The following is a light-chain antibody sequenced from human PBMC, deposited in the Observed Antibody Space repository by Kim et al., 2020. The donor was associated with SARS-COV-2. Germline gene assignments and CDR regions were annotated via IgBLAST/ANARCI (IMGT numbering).Light chain of an antibody. V-gene: IGKV3-20*01. Sequence: SPGERATRSCRASQSVSSSYLAWYQQKPGQAPRLRIYGASSRATGIPDRFSGSGSGTDFTLTISRLEPEDFAVYYCQQYGRSPFTFGPGTKVDIK. CDR3: QQYGRSPFT. J-gene: IGKJ3*01. CDR1: QSVSSSY. CDR2: GAS.